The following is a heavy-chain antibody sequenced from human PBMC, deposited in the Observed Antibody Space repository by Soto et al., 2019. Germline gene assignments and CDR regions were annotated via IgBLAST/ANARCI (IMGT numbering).Heavy chain of an antibody. Sequence: SAGSLRLSCAASGFNFSDHYMNWIRQAPGKGLEWVSYISGSSRYTNFADSVKGRFTISRDNAKNSLYLQMSSLRAEDTAVYYCARHTSGWHYYDYWGQGTPVTVSS. CDR2: ISGSSRYT. CDR3: ARHTSGWHYYDY. V-gene: IGHV3-11*06. J-gene: IGHJ4*02. CDR1: GFNFSDHY. D-gene: IGHD6-19*01.